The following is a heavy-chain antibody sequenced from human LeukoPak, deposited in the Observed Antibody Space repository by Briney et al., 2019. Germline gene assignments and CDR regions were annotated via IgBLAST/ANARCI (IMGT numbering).Heavy chain of an antibody. CDR1: GQSFSTGYY. CDR3: ARQNAYYYHIDV. CDR2: IYHTGIT. V-gene: IGHV4-38-2*01. J-gene: IGHJ6*03. Sequence: SETLSLTCVVAGQSFSTGYYWALIRQPPGKGLEWIGNIYHTGITYYNPSLKSRVTIPLDKSRNQFSLNLNSVTASDTAMYYCARQNAYYYHIDVWGKGTTVTVSS. D-gene: IGHD3-10*01.